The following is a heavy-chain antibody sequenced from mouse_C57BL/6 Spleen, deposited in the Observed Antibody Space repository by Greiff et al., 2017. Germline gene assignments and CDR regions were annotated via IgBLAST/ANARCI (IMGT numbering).Heavy chain of an antibody. V-gene: IGHV1-66*01. J-gene: IGHJ2*01. CDR2: IYPGSGNT. D-gene: IGHD1-1*01. Sequence: VKLQQSGPELVKPGASVKISCKASGYSFTSYYIHWVKQRPGQGLEWIGWIYPGSGNTKYNEKFKGKATLTADTSSSTAYMQLSSLTSEDSAVYYCARFITTVEGYFDYWGQGTTLTVSS. CDR1: GYSFTSYY. CDR3: ARFITTVEGYFDY.